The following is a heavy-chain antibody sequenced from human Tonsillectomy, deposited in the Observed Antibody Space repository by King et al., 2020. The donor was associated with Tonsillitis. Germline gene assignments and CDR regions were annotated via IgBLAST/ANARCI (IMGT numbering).Heavy chain of an antibody. D-gene: IGHD5-18*01. CDR2: IDPRDSYT. CDR3: ARGVDTTMAGDS. J-gene: IGHJ4*02. Sequence: QLVQSGAEVKKPGESLRISCKDSGYSFTRYWISWVRQMPGKGLEWMGRIDPRDSYTNYSPSFQGHVTISTDKSISTAYLQWNSLKASDTAMYYCARGVDTTMAGDSWGQGTLVTVS. CDR1: GYSFTRYW. V-gene: IGHV5-10-1*03.